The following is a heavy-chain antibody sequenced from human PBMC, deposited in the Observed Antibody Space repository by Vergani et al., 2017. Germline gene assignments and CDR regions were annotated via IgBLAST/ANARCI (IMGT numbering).Heavy chain of an antibody. CDR1: GFTFSSCS. CDR2: FSSSSSYI. CDR3: ARDLFYYDSSGYYSGFFDY. Sequence: EVQLVESGGGLVKPGGSLRLSCAASGFTFSSCSMNWVRQAPGKGLEWVSSFSSSSSYIYYADSVKGRFTISRDNAKNSLYLQMNSLRAEDTAVYYCARDLFYYDSSGYYSGFFDYWGQGTLVTVSS. D-gene: IGHD3-22*01. V-gene: IGHV3-21*01. J-gene: IGHJ4*02.